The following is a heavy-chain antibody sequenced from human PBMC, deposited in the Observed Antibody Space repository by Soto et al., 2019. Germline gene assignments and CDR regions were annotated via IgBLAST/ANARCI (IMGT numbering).Heavy chain of an antibody. V-gene: IGHV4-39*01. CDR2: IYYSGST. Sequence: PSETLSLTCTVSGGSISSSSYYWGGIRHPPGKGLEWIGSIYYSGSTYYNPSLKSRVTISVDTSKNQFSLKLSSVTAADTAVYYCARLGIAAAGSGMDVWGQGTTVTVSS. J-gene: IGHJ6*02. D-gene: IGHD6-13*01. CDR1: GGSISSSSYY. CDR3: ARLGIAAAGSGMDV.